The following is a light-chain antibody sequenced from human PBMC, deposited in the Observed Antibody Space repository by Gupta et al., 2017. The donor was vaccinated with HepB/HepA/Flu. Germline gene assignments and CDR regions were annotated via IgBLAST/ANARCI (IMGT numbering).Light chain of an antibody. CDR3: QHRRRCLFT. CDR1: QSVGKY. Sequence: EVVLTQSPATLSLSPGERATLSCRASQSVGKYLAWYQQRPGQAPRLLIYDASSRATGVPARFSGSGSGTDFTLTISTREPEDLGVYYCQHRRRCLFTFGHGTKVHIK. CDR2: DAS. J-gene: IGKJ3*01. V-gene: IGKV3-11*01.